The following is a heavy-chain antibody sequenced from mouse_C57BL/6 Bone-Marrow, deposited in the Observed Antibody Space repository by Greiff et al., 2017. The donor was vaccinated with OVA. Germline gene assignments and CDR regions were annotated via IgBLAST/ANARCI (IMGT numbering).Heavy chain of an antibody. V-gene: IGHV1-64*01. CDR1: GYTFTSYW. CDR2: IHPNSGST. J-gene: IGHJ4*01. D-gene: IGHD2-5*01. CDR3: AREFPYYSNYLSQYYDAMDY. Sequence: QVQLQQPGAELVKPGASVKLSCKASGYTFTSYWMHWVKQRPGQGLEWIGMIHPNSGSTNYNEKFKSKATLTVDKSSSTAYMQLSSLTSEDSAVYYCAREFPYYSNYLSQYYDAMDYWGQGTSVTVSS.